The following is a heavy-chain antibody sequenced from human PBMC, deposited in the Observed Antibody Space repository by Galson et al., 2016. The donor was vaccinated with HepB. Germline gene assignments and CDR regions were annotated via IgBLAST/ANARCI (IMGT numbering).Heavy chain of an antibody. CDR1: GGSISSYY. V-gene: IGHV4-59*01. CDR3: ARYGGNSVYYYGMDV. J-gene: IGHJ6*02. CDR2: IYYSGST. Sequence: SETLSLTCTVSGGSISSYYWSWIRQPPGKGLEWIGYIYYSGSTNYNPSLKSRVTISVDTSKKHFSLKLSSVTAADTAVYYCARYGGNSVYYYGMDVWGQGTTFTVSS. D-gene: IGHD4-23*01.